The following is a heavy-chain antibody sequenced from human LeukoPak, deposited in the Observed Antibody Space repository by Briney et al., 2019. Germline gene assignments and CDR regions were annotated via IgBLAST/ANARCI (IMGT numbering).Heavy chain of an antibody. D-gene: IGHD2-8*01. V-gene: IGHV5-51*01. J-gene: IGHJ4*02. CDR3: VRQIIVPGTSQLRTFDA. Sequence: GESLKISCKASGYKFTSYWIACVRQMPGHGLEWMGSLYPLDFDKTYSPSFQGQVTMSADRSIKTPYLMWRSLTTSHSALYYCVRQIIVPGTSQLRTFDAWGQGTQVSVSS. CDR2: LYPLDFDK. CDR1: GYKFTSYW.